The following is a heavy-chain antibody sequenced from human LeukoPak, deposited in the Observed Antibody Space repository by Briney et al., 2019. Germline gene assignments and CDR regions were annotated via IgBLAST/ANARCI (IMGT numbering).Heavy chain of an antibody. CDR1: GGSISSGGYY. J-gene: IGHJ4*02. V-gene: IGHV4-31*03. Sequence: SQTLSLTCTVSGGSISSGGYYWSWIRQHPGTGLEWIGYIYYSGSTYYNPSLKSRVTISVDTSKNQFSLKLSSVTAADTAVYYCARSISDSSGWYEVGFDYWGQGTLVTVSS. CDR3: ARSISDSSGWYEVGFDY. CDR2: IYYSGST. D-gene: IGHD6-19*01.